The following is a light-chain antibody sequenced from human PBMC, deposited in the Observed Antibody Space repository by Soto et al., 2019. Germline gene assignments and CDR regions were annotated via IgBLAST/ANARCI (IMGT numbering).Light chain of an antibody. V-gene: IGKV1-9*01. Sequence: DIQLTQSPSFLSASVGDRVTVTCRASQDINSYLAWYQQKPGKAPKLLIYGASTLQSGVPSRFSGSGSGTDFTLTISSLQPEDFATYYCQQVNSYPRTFGQGTKVEIK. CDR1: QDINSY. CDR3: QQVNSYPRT. J-gene: IGKJ1*01. CDR2: GAS.